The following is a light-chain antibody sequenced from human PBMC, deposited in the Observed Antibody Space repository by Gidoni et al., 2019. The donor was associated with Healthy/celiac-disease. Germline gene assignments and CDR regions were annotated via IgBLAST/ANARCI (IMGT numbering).Light chain of an antibody. J-gene: IGKJ5*01. CDR2: AAY. CDR3: QQSYSTPGT. V-gene: IGKV1-39*01. Sequence: IQMTQSPSSLSASVGDRVTITCRASQSISSYLNWYQQKPGKAPKLLIYAAYSLQSGVPSRFSGSGSGTDVTLTISSLQPEDFATYYCQQSYSTPGTCGQGTRLEIK. CDR1: QSISSY.